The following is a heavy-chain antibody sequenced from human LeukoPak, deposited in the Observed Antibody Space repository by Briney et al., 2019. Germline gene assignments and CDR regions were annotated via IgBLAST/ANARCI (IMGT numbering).Heavy chain of an antibody. Sequence: SGGSLRLSCAASGFTFSSHAMAWVRQAPGKGLDCVSAIGGLGSSTYYGDSVKGRFTISRDNSKNTVYLQMDSLRVEDTAVYYCARDPGVVAFHYFDFWGQGTLITVSS. CDR2: IGGLGSST. D-gene: IGHD3-3*01. CDR1: GFTFSSHA. J-gene: IGHJ4*02. CDR3: ARDPGVVAFHYFDF. V-gene: IGHV3-23*01.